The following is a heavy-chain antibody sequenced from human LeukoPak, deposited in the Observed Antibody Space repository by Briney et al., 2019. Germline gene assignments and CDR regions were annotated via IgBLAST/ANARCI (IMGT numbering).Heavy chain of an antibody. Sequence: PGGSLRLSCAASGFTFSSYEMNWVRQAPGKGLEWVSYISSSGSTIYYADSVKGRFTISRDNAKNPLYLQMNSLRAEDTAVYYCARAFQELPQLYYYYYMDVWGKGTTVTVSS. CDR1: GFTFSSYE. CDR3: ARAFQELPQLYYYYYMDV. D-gene: IGHD6-13*01. J-gene: IGHJ6*03. V-gene: IGHV3-48*03. CDR2: ISSSGSTI.